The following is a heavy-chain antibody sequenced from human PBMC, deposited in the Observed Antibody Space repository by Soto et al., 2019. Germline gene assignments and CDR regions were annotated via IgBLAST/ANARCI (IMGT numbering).Heavy chain of an antibody. CDR1: GYTFTNYG. CDR3: ALRSGSGISYYFDY. V-gene: IGHV1-18*01. D-gene: IGHD3-10*01. Sequence: ASVKVSCKASGYTFTNYGFSWVRQAPGQGLEWMGWISGYNGNTKYAEKFQGRVTMTTDTSTSTAHMELRSLRSDDTAVYYCALRSGSGISYYFDYWGQGTLVTVSS. CDR2: ISGYNGNT. J-gene: IGHJ4*02.